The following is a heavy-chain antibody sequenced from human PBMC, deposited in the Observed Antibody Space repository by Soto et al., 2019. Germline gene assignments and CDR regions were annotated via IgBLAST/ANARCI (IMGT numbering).Heavy chain of an antibody. CDR2: MYHSGST. V-gene: IGHV4-30-2*01. CDR1: GGSISSGGYS. J-gene: IGHJ5*02. CDR3: ARVPSP. Sequence: QLQLQESGSGLVKPSQTLFLTCAVSGGSISSGGYSWSWIRQPPGKGLEWIGYMYHSGSTNYDPSLKSRVTISVDRSKNQCSLMLSSVTAADTAVYYCARVPSPWGQGTLVTVSS.